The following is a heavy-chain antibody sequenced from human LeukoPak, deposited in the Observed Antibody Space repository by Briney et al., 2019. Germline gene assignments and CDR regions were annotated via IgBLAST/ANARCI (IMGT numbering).Heavy chain of an antibody. CDR2: ISSSSSYI. D-gene: IGHD4-17*01. V-gene: IGHV3-21*01. Sequence: GGSLRLSCAASGFTFSSYSMNWVRQAPGKGLEWVSSISSSSSYIYYADSVKGRFTISRDNAKNSLYLQMNSLRAEDTAVYYCARVVVDYGDSGGAFDIWGQGTMVTVSS. CDR3: ARVVVDYGDSGGAFDI. CDR1: GFTFSSYS. J-gene: IGHJ3*02.